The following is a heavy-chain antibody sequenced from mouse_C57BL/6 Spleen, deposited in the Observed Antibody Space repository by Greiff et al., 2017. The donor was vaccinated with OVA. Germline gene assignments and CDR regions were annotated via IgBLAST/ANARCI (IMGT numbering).Heavy chain of an antibody. Sequence: QVQVKQSGAELARPGASVKLSCKASGYTFTSYGISWVKQRTGQGLEWIGEIYPRSGNTYYNEKFKGKATLTADKSSSTAYMELRSLTSEDSAVYFCGLRQDWYFDVWGTGTTVTVSS. V-gene: IGHV1-81*01. CDR3: GLRQDWYFDV. CDR2: IYPRSGNT. CDR1: GYTFTSYG. J-gene: IGHJ1*03. D-gene: IGHD2-2*01.